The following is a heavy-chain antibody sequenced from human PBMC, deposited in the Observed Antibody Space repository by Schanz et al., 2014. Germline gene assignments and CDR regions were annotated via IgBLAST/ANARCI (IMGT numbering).Heavy chain of an antibody. J-gene: IGHJ6*02. Sequence: VQLVESGGGLVQPGGSLRLSCAASGFTFSGYWMSWVRQAPGKGLEWVAIISYDGRHKNYADSVKGRFTISRDNSKNTLHLQMNSLRVEDTAVYYCAKDDTQVNGMDVWGQGTTVTVSS. CDR2: ISYDGRHK. V-gene: IGHV3-30*18. CDR1: GFTFSGYW. CDR3: AKDDTQVNGMDV.